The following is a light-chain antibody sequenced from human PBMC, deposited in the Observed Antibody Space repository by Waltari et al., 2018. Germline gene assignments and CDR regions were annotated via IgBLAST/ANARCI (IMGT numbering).Light chain of an antibody. CDR2: WGS. CDR3: MQALQFPF. V-gene: IGKV2-28*01. J-gene: IGKJ5*01. Sequence: IVMTQSPLSLTVTPGEPASIPCRSSQSLLHSNGSHYLDWYLQKAGQSPQLLIYWGSNRASGVPDRFSGSGSGTDFTLKISRVEAEDVGVYYCMQALQFPFFGQGTRLEIK. CDR1: QSLLHSNGSHY.